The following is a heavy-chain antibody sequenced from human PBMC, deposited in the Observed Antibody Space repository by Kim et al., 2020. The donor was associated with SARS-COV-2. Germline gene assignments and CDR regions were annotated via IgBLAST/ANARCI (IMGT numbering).Heavy chain of an antibody. V-gene: IGHV3-53*01. D-gene: IGHD3-22*01. CDR2: T. Sequence: TYSAASVKGRFTISRDNSKNTLYLQTNSLRAEDTAVYYCASSQMWLSFDYWGQGTLVTVSS. CDR3: ASSQMWLSFDY. J-gene: IGHJ4*02.